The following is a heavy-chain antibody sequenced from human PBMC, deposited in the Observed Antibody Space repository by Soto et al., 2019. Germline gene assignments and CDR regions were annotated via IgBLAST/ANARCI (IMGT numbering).Heavy chain of an antibody. D-gene: IGHD3-10*01. Sequence: EVQLVESGGGLVQPGGSLRLSCAASGFTFSSYDMHWVRQATGKGLEWVSAIGTAGDTYYPGSVKGRFTISRENAKNSLYRQMNSLRGEDTAVYYCARAKITIVRGVIIKRGRFFDYWGQGTLVTVSS. CDR3: ARAKITIVRGVIIKRGRFFDY. V-gene: IGHV3-13*01. J-gene: IGHJ4*02. CDR1: GFTFSSYD. CDR2: IGTAGDT.